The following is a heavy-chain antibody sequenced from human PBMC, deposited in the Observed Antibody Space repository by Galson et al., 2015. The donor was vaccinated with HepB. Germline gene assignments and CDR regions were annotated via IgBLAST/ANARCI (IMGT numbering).Heavy chain of an antibody. V-gene: IGHV1-69*04. CDR1: GGTFSSYA. Sequence: SVKVSCKASGGTFSSYAISWVRQAPGQGLEWMGRIIPILGITNYAQKFQGRVTITADESTSTAYMELSSLRSEDTAVYYCARPMVPRARADYNYYGVDVWGQGTTVTVSS. D-gene: IGHD2-8*01. J-gene: IGHJ6*02. CDR2: IIPILGIT. CDR3: ARPMVPRARADYNYYGVDV.